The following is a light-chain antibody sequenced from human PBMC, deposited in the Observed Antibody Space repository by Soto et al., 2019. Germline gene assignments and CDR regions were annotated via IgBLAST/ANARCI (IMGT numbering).Light chain of an antibody. V-gene: IGKV1-5*03. CDR2: KAS. CDR3: QQYNNDLIT. CDR1: QSISSW. Sequence: DIQMTQFPSTLSASVGDRVTITCRASQSISSWFAWYQQKPGKAPKVLIYKASILESGVPSRFSGSGSGTEFTLTISSLEPDDFAAYYCQQYNNDLITFGQGTRLEIK. J-gene: IGKJ5*01.